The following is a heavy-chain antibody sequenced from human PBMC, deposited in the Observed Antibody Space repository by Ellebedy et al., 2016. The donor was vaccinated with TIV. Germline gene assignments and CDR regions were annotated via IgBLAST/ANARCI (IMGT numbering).Heavy chain of an antibody. Sequence: AASVKVSCKASGFTFTSSAVQWVRQARGQRLEWIGWIVVGSGNTNYVQKFHERATITRDMSTSTAYMELSSLRSEDTAVYYCAAVSDDSSGYYHYYGMDVWGQGTTVTVSS. D-gene: IGHD3-22*01. V-gene: IGHV1-58*01. J-gene: IGHJ6*02. CDR3: AAVSDDSSGYYHYYGMDV. CDR2: IVVGSGNT. CDR1: GFTFTSSA.